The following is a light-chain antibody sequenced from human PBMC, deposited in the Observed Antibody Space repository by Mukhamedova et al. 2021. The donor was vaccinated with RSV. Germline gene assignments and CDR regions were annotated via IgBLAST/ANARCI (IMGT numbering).Light chain of an antibody. CDR1: NIGSNT. Sequence: NIGSNTVNWYQQLPGTAPKLLIYRNNQRPSGVPDRFSGSKSGTSASLTISGLQAEDEADYYCSSYTSSSTPWVFGGGTKLTVL. CDR3: SSYTSSSTPWV. V-gene: IGLV1-44*01. CDR2: RNN. J-gene: IGLJ3*02.